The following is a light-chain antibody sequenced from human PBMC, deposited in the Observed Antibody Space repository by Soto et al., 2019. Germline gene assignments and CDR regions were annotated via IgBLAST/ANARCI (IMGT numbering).Light chain of an antibody. J-gene: IGKJ2*01. V-gene: IGKV1-5*01. CDR3: QQYNDYPYN. CDR2: DAS. Sequence: DIQVTQSPSTLSASVGDRVIIACRASQTADKWVAWYQQKPGKAPNVLIYDASRLESGVPSRFSGSGSGTLFTLTISNLQPDDVATYYCQQYNDYPYNFGQGTKVEI. CDR1: QTADKW.